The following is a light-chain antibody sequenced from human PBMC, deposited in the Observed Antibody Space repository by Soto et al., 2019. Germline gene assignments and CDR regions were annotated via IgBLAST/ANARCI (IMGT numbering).Light chain of an antibody. Sequence: DIQMTQSPSSLSASVGDRVTITCRASQTINSYLNWYQQTPGKAPKLLIYAASSLQSGVPSRFSGSGSGTDFTLTISSLQPEDFATYYCQQSYSTPRTFGGGTKVEI. J-gene: IGKJ4*01. CDR2: AAS. CDR3: QQSYSTPRT. V-gene: IGKV1-39*01. CDR1: QTINSY.